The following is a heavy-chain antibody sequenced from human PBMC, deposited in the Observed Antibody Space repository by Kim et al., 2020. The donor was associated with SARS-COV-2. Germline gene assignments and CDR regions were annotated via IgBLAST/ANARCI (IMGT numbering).Heavy chain of an antibody. D-gene: IGHD3-22*01. CDR3: ASGGSSGYYQGAFDI. CDR1: GFTFSSYA. V-gene: IGHV3-30*04. Sequence: GGSLRLSCAASGFTFSSYAMHWVRQAPGKGLEWVAVISYDGSNKYYADSVKGRFTISRDNSKNTLYLQMNSLRAEDTAVYYCASGGSSGYYQGAFDIWGQGTMVTVSS. J-gene: IGHJ3*02. CDR2: ISYDGSNK.